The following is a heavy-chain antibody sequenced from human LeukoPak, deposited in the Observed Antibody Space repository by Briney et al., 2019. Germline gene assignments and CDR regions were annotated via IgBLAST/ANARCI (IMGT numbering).Heavy chain of an antibody. Sequence: GGSLRLSCAASGFTFSSYAMSWVRQAPGKGLEWVSAISGSGGSTYYADSVRGRFTISRDNSKSTLYLQMNSLRAEDTAVYYCAKDIMAYMTSDYWGQGTLVTVSS. CDR1: GFTFSSYA. D-gene: IGHD3-16*01. J-gene: IGHJ4*02. CDR3: AKDIMAYMTSDY. V-gene: IGHV3-23*01. CDR2: ISGSGGST.